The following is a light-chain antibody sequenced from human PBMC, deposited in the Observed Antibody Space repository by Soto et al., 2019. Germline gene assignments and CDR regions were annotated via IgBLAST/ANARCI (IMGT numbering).Light chain of an antibody. CDR3: QQYHSYPLT. J-gene: IGKJ4*01. CDR2: KAS. Sequence: DIQMTQSPSTLSASVGDSVTITCRASQSITSWLAWYQQKPGRAPKVLIYKASTLASGVPSRFSGSASGTEFTLTISSLQPDDFATYHCQQYHSYPLTFGGGTKVEI. CDR1: QSITSW. V-gene: IGKV1-5*03.